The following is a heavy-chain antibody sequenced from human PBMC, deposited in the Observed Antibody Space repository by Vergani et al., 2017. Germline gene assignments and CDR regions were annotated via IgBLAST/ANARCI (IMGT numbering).Heavy chain of an antibody. CDR1: GYTFTTYG. Sequence: QIQLVQSGAEVKKPGASVKVSCKASGYTFTTYGISWVRQAPGQGLEWMGWISAYNGDANYAQKLQGRVTMTTDTSTSTAYMELRSLRSDDTAVYYCARGGLKIEGVNANWFDPWGEGTLVTVSS. D-gene: IGHD2-8*01. CDR3: ARGGLKIEGVNANWFDP. V-gene: IGHV1-18*01. CDR2: ISAYNGDA. J-gene: IGHJ5*02.